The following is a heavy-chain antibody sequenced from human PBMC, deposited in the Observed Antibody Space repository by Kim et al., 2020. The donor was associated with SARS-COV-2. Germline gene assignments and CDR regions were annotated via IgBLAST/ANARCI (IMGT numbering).Heavy chain of an antibody. V-gene: IGHV4-30-4*01. CDR3: ARGDCSSTSCYLGYYDLWSGPPVAFDI. Sequence: SETLSLTCTVSGGSISSGDYYWSWIRQPPGKGLEWIGYIYYSGSTYYNPSLKSRVTISVDTSKNQFSLKLSSVTAADTAVYYCARGDCSSTSCYLGYYDLWSGPPVAFDIWGQGTMVTVSS. J-gene: IGHJ3*02. CDR2: IYYSGST. D-gene: IGHD2-2*01. CDR1: GGSISSGDYY.